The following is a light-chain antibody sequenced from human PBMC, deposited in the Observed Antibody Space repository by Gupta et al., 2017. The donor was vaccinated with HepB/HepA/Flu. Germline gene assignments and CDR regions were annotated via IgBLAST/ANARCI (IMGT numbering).Light chain of an antibody. CDR3: AAWDTSLNVVV. CDR2: YHD. J-gene: IGLJ2*01. CDR1: SSNVARNN. Sequence: QSVLTQSPSVSGTPGQRVTISCSGSSSNVARNNVNWYQQVPGTAPKLLIYYHDERPSGVPDRFSGSKSGTSASLAISGLQSEDEADYYCAAWDTSLNVVVFGGGTKLTVL. V-gene: IGLV1-44*01.